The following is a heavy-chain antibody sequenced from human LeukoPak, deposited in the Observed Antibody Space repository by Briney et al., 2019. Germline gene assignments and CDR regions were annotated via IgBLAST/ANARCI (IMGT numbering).Heavy chain of an antibody. CDR1: GGSITTGSYY. Sequence: TSETLSLTCSVSGGSITTGSYYWGWIRQPPGKGLEWIGSIYYSGSTYYNPSLKSRVTISVDTSKNQFSLKLSSVTAADTAVYYCARDNGVATMVDYWGQGTLVTVSS. J-gene: IGHJ4*02. CDR2: IYYSGST. CDR3: ARDNGVATMVDY. V-gene: IGHV4-39*07. D-gene: IGHD5-12*01.